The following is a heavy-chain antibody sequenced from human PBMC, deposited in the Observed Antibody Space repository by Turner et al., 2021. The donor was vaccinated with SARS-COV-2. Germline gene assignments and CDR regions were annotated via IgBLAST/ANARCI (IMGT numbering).Heavy chain of an antibody. V-gene: IGHV4-39*01. Sequence: LQLQEWGPRLGKPSETLSLTCNVSGESISSSSYYWGWNRQPPVKGLEWIGSIYYSGSPYYNPSLKIRVTIAVDTSNNQFSLRLSSVTAADTAFYYCARHSTNPILPNCFDPWGQGTLVTFSS. J-gene: IGHJ5*02. CDR3: ARHSTNPILPNCFDP. CDR2: IYYSGSP. CDR1: GESISSSSYY.